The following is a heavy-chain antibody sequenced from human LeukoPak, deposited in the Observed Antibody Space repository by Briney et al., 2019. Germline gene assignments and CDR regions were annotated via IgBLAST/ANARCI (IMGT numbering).Heavy chain of an antibody. CDR1: GGSISSYY. J-gene: IGHJ3*02. CDR2: IYYSGST. Sequence: PSETLSLTCTVSGGSISSYYWSWIRQPPGKGLGWIGYIYYSGSTNYNPSLKSRVTISVDTSKNQFSLRLISVTAADTAVYYCARGNYDILTGYYKEAFDIWGQGTMVTVSS. V-gene: IGHV4-59*01. D-gene: IGHD3-9*01. CDR3: ARGNYDILTGYYKEAFDI.